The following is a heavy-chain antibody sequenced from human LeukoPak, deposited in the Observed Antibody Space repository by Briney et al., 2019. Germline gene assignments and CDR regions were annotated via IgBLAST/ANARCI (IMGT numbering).Heavy chain of an antibody. D-gene: IGHD6-13*01. CDR2: IKQDGSEK. J-gene: IGHJ4*02. V-gene: IGHV3-7*01. Sequence: PGGSLRLSCAASGFTFSSYWMSWVRQAPGKGLEWVANIKQDGSEKYYVDSVKGRFTISRDNAKNSLYLQMNSLRAEDTAVYYCARVSSSWYVRSFDYWGQGTLVTVSS. CDR1: GFTFSSYW. CDR3: ARVSSSWYVRSFDY.